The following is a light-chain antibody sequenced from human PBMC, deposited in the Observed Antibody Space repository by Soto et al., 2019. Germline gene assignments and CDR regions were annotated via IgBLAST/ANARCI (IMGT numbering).Light chain of an antibody. CDR3: QQYGSSQWT. Sequence: EIVLTQSPGTLSLSPGERATLSCRASQSVSSSYLVWYQQKPGQAPRLLIYGASSRPTGIPDRFSGSGSGTDFTLTISRLEPEDFAVYYCQQYGSSQWTFGQGTKVDI. CDR1: QSVSSSY. J-gene: IGKJ1*01. V-gene: IGKV3-20*01. CDR2: GAS.